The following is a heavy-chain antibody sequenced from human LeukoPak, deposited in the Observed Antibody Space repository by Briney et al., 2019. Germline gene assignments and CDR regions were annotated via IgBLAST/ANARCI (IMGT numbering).Heavy chain of an antibody. CDR1: GCTLSGYD. Sequence: PGGSLRLSCAASGCTLSGYDIHWVRLAIGKGLDWVSGVGSAGDKYHAGSERGRFTISRENAENFVYLQMNGLRAEDTAIYYCVRAKRETSTRPWTSGMDVWGQGTTVTVSS. V-gene: IGHV3-13*01. J-gene: IGHJ6*02. CDR3: VRAKRETSTRPWTSGMDV. CDR2: VGSAGDK. D-gene: IGHD6-6*01.